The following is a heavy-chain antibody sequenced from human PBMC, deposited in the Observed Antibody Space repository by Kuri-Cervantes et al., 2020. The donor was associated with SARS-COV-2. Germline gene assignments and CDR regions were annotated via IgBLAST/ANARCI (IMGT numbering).Heavy chain of an antibody. CDR2: ISSSSSYI. D-gene: IGHD2/OR15-2a*01. Sequence: GGSLRLSCAASGFTFSSYSMNWVRQAPGKGLEWVSSISSSSSYIYYADSVKGRFTISRDNAKNSLYLQMSSLRVEDTALYFCAKVFGVGSNINYFDYWGQGTVVTVSS. CDR1: GFTFSSYS. V-gene: IGHV3-21*04. CDR3: AKVFGVGSNINYFDY. J-gene: IGHJ4*02.